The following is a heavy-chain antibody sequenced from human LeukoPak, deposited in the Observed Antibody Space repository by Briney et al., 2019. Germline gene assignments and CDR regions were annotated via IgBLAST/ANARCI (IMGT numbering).Heavy chain of an antibody. Sequence: SETLSLTCTVSGGSISSYYWSWIRQPPGKGLEWIGYIYYSGSTHYNPSLKSRVTISVDTSKKQFSLKLRSVTAADTAVYYCVRGPYGSGISNWFDPWGQGTLVIVSS. V-gene: IGHV4-59*01. CDR1: GGSISSYY. D-gene: IGHD3-10*01. J-gene: IGHJ5*02. CDR2: IYYSGST. CDR3: VRGPYGSGISNWFDP.